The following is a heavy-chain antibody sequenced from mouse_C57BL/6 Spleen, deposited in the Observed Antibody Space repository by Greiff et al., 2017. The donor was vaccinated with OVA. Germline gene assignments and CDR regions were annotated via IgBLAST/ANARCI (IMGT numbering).Heavy chain of an antibody. Sequence: EVQVVESGGDLVKPGGSLKLSCAASGFTFSSYGMSWVRQTPDKRLEWVATISSGGSYPYYPDSVKGRFTISRDNAKNTLYLQMSSLKSEDTAMYYCARHGDGYPFAYWGQGTRVTVSA. CDR3: ARHGDGYPFAY. J-gene: IGHJ3*01. CDR2: ISSGGSYP. V-gene: IGHV5-6*01. CDR1: GFTFSSYG. D-gene: IGHD2-3*01.